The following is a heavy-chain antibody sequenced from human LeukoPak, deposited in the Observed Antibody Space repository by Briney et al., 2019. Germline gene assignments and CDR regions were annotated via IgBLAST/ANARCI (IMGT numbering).Heavy chain of an antibody. Sequence: ASVNVSCKASRFTFTSSAVQWVRQARGQRLEWIGWIVVGSGNTNYAQKFQERVTITRDMSTSTAYMELSSLRSEDTAVYYCAAVIVVPAGGGYIDYWGQGTLVTVSS. D-gene: IGHD2-2*01. CDR3: AAVIVVPAGGGYIDY. J-gene: IGHJ4*02. V-gene: IGHV1-58*01. CDR1: RFTFTSSA. CDR2: IVVGSGNT.